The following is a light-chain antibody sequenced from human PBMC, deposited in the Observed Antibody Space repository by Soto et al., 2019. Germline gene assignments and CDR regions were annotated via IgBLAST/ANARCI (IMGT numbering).Light chain of an antibody. CDR3: SSYTGSTNYV. CDR1: SSDVGIYNY. Sequence: QSAQSHPASAAWSPGHSITISCTGTSSDVGIYNYVSWYQQHPGKAPKLMIYQVTNRPSGVSNRFSGSKSGNTASLTISGLQAEEEADYYCSSYTGSTNYVFGTGTKVTAL. V-gene: IGLV2-14*01. CDR2: QVT. J-gene: IGLJ1*01.